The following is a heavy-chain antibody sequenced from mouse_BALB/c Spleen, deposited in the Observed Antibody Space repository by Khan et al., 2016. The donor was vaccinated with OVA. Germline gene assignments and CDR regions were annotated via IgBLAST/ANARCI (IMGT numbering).Heavy chain of an antibody. CDR2: INPSTGYT. CDR3: ANQGSSSAWLTY. D-gene: IGHD1-1*01. CDR1: GYTFTSYW. V-gene: IGHV1-7*01. J-gene: IGHJ3*01. Sequence: QVQLQQSGAELAKPGASVKMSCKASGYTFTSYWMHWVKQRPGQGLEWIGYINPSTGYTEYNQRFKDKATLTADKSSSTAYMQLSSLTSEECAVNYCANQGSSSAWLTYWGQGTLVTVSA.